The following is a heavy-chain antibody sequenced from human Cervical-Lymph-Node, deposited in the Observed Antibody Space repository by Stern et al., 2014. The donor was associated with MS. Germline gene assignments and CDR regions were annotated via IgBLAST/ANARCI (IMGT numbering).Heavy chain of an antibody. D-gene: IGHD5-12*01. CDR2: ISYDGGNK. CDR3: AKDRGGGGYDGENYYYYGMDV. J-gene: IGHJ6*02. CDR1: GFSFSTYG. V-gene: IGHV3-30*18. Sequence: VHLVESGGGVVQPGRSLRLSCAASGFSFSTYGMHWVRQAPGKGLEWVAVISYDGGNKYYADSVKGRFTISRDNSKNTLNLQMNSLRVEDTAVYYCAKDRGGGGYDGENYYYYGMDVWGQGTTVTVSS.